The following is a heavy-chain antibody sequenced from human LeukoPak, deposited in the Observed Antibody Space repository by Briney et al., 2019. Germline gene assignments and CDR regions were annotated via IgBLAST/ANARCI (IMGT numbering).Heavy chain of an antibody. CDR2: IYYSGST. Sequence: SETLSLTCTVSGGSISSSIYYWGWIRQPPGKGLEWIGSIYYSGSTYYNPSLKSRVTISVDTSKNQFSLKLSSVTAADTAVYYCARLAYYYDSSGYCYYFDYWGQGTLVTVSS. V-gene: IGHV4-39*01. CDR3: ARLAYYYDSSGYCYYFDY. J-gene: IGHJ4*02. D-gene: IGHD3-22*01. CDR1: GGSISSSIYY.